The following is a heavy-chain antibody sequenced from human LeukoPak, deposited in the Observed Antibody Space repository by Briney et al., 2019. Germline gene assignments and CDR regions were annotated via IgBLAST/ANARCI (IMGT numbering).Heavy chain of an antibody. J-gene: IGHJ4*02. CDR2: ISAYNENT. CDR1: GYTFTSYG. Sequence: ASVKVSCKASGYTFTSYGISWVRQAPGQGFEWMGWISAYNENTNYAQKFQGRVTMTTDTSTSTAYMGLRSLRSDDTAVYYCAMKLGYSFGNWGQGTLVTVSS. CDR3: AMKLGYSFGN. V-gene: IGHV1-18*01. D-gene: IGHD5-18*01.